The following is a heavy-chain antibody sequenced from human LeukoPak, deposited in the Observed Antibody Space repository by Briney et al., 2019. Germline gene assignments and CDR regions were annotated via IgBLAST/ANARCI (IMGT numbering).Heavy chain of an antibody. Sequence: GGSLRLSCAASGFTFKLYWMHWVRQVPGKRPVWVSRINDDGSDTVYADSVRGRFTISRDDAKNTVYLQMNSLRAEDTAVYYCARDSGDSEDSSGYTPDYWGQGTLVTVSS. D-gene: IGHD3-22*01. V-gene: IGHV3-74*01. CDR3: ARDSGDSEDSSGYTPDY. J-gene: IGHJ4*02. CDR2: INDDGSDT. CDR1: GFTFKLYW.